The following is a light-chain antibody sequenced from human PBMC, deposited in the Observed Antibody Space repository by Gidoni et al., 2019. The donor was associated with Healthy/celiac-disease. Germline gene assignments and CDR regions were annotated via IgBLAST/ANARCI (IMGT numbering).Light chain of an antibody. CDR1: QSVLYSSNNKNY. CDR3: QQYSSTPPA. J-gene: IGKJ3*01. V-gene: IGKV4-1*01. CDR2: WAS. Sequence: DIVMTQSPDSLDVSLGARATINCKSSQSVLYSSNNKNYVAWYQKKQGQHPKLLIYWASTRESGVPDRFSGSGSGTDFTLTISILQAEDVAVYYCQQYSSTPPAFXPXTKVDIK.